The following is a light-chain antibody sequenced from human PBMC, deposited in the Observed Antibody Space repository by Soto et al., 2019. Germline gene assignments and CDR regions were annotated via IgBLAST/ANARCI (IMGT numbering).Light chain of an antibody. CDR2: GAS. CDR1: QSVSTR. J-gene: IGKJ5*01. Sequence: EILLTQSRDTLSLSPGERATLSCRAAQSVSTRLAWYQHKTGQAPRLLISGASSRATGIPDRFTGSGSETYFTLTISRLEPEDFALYYCQHCRSGHPTTFGQGTRLEIK. V-gene: IGKV3-20*01. CDR3: QHCRSGHPTT.